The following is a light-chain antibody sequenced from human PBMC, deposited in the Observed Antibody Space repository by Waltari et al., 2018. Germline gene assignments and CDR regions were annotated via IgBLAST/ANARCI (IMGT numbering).Light chain of an antibody. CDR2: DVI. V-gene: IGLV2-14*03. Sequence: QSALTQPASVSGSPGQSITISCTGTSRDIGGYVYVSWYQQYPGKAPKLIIYDVIYRPSGVSNRFSGSKSGNTASLTISGLQAEDGANYYCCSYTSASTLGVFGGGTKLTVL. CDR3: CSYTSASTLGV. CDR1: SRDIGGYVY. J-gene: IGLJ3*02.